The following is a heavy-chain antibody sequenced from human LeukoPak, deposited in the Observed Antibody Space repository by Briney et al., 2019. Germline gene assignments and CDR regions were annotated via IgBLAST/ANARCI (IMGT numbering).Heavy chain of an antibody. CDR3: ARDKDTAYYYYGMDV. Sequence: TSETLSLTCTVSGGSINSGDNYWSWIRQPPGKGLEWIGYIYYSGSTYYNPSLKSRVTISVDRSKNQFSLQLNSVTPEDTAVYYCARDKDTAYYYYGMDVWGQGTTVTVSS. CDR2: IYYSGST. CDR1: GGSINSGDNY. D-gene: IGHD5-18*01. V-gene: IGHV4-30-2*01. J-gene: IGHJ6*02.